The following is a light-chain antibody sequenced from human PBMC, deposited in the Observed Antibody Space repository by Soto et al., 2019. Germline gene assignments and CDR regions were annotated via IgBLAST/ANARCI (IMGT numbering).Light chain of an antibody. CDR3: SSYTSSTLYV. Sequence: QSALTQPASVSGSPGQSITISCTGTSSDVGGYNYVSWYQQHPGKAPKLMIYEVSNRPSGVSNRFSGSKSGNTASLTISGLQAEDEDDYYCSSYTSSTLYVFGTGTQLTVL. V-gene: IGLV2-14*01. CDR2: EVS. CDR1: SSDVGGYNY. J-gene: IGLJ1*01.